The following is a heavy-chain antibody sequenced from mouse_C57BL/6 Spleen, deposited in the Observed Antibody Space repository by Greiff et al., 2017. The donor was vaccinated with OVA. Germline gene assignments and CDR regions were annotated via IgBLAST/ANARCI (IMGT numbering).Heavy chain of an antibody. CDR3: TRSGSSFYAMDY. CDR2: IYPGNSDT. CDR1: GYTFTSYW. V-gene: IGHV1-5*01. Sequence: VQLQQSGTVLARPGASVKMSCKTSGYTFTSYWMHWVKQRPGQGLEWIGAIYPGNSDTSYNQKFKGKAKLTAVTSASTSYMELSSLTNEDSAVYYCTRSGSSFYAMDYWGQGTSVTVSS. D-gene: IGHD1-1*01. J-gene: IGHJ4*01.